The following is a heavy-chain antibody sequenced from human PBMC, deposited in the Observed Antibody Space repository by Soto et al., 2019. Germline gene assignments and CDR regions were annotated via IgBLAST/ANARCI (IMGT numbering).Heavy chain of an antibody. CDR3: ARDDRRGGYYYYALDV. J-gene: IGHJ6*02. D-gene: IGHD3-22*01. CDR2: IYSDDIT. Sequence: EVPLVESGGGLVQPGGSLRLSCAGSGFIVSTNYMSWVRQAPGKGLEWVSVIYSDDITYYADSVKGRFTISRDNSKNTLYLHLNSLRAEDTAVYYCARDDRRGGYYYYALDVWGQGTTVTVSS. CDR1: GFIVSTNY. V-gene: IGHV3-66*01.